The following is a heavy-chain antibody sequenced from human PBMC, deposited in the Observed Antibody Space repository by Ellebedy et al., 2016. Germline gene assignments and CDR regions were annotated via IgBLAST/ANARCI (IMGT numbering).Heavy chain of an antibody. J-gene: IGHJ5*02. CDR3: GKAQSTSGSYNGP. D-gene: IGHD1-26*01. V-gene: IGHV3-49*03. CDR1: GFNFADHA. Sequence: GESLKISXTASGFNFADHAMSWFRQAPGKGLEWVSFIRSEAYSGTTEYAASVKGRFTISRDDSRSIAYFQMNSLKIDDTAVYYCGKAQSTSGSYNGPWGQGTLVTVSS. CDR2: IRSEAYSGTT.